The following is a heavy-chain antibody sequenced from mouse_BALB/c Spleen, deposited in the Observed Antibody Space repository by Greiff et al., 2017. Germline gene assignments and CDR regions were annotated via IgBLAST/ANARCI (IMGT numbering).Heavy chain of an antibody. V-gene: IGHV5-12-1*01. J-gene: IGHJ2*01. CDR1: GFAFSSYD. D-gene: IGHD2-4*01. CDR3: ARRLGLPYYFDY. Sequence: EVQRVESGGGLVKPGGSLKLSCAASGFAFSSYDMSWVRQTPEKRLEWVAYISSGGGSTYYPDTVKGRFTISRDNAKNTLYLQMSSLKSEDTAMYYCARRLGLPYYFDYWGQGTTLTVSS. CDR2: ISSGGGST.